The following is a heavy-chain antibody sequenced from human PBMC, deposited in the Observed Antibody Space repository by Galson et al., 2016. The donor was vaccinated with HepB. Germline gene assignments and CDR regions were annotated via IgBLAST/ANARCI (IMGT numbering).Heavy chain of an antibody. J-gene: IGHJ4*02. V-gene: IGHV3-21*01. CDR1: GITFRSYT. Sequence: SLRLSCAVSGITFRSYTMNWVRQAPGKGLEWVSSISGGSGYIYYADSVKGRFTISRDNAKNSLYLQMNSLRAEDTAVYYCASRHSGWYYFDYWGQGTLVTLP. CDR2: ISGGSGYI. CDR3: ASRHSGWYYFDY. D-gene: IGHD6-19*01.